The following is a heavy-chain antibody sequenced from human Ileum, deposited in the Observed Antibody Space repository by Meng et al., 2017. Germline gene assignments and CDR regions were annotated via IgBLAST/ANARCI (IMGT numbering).Heavy chain of an antibody. V-gene: IGHV4-4*02. Sequence: QVQRQAPGPGLVGPSGTRSLPCPVSGGSISSSFYWSWARQSPGKGLEWIGQIYLAGGPNYNPSLESRVTISVDKSKNQFSLRLTSVTAADTAIFYCVRHGGKYFDSWGQGTLVTVSS. CDR1: GGSISSSFY. J-gene: IGHJ4*02. CDR2: IYLAGGP. D-gene: IGHD2-15*01. CDR3: VRHGGKYFDS.